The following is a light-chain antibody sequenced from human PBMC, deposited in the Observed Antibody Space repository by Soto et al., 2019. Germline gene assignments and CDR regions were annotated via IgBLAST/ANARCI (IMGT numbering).Light chain of an antibody. CDR3: EAWDGSLNVVL. V-gene: IGLV1-44*01. CDR2: SNN. CDR1: SSNIGTNT. J-gene: IGLJ2*01. Sequence: QSVLTQPPSASGTPGQRVTISCYGSSSNIGTNTVNWYQNLPGSAPKLLIYSNNQRPSGVPDRFSGSTSCTSASLAISGLQPEDEADYYCEAWDGSLNVVLFGGGTKLTVL.